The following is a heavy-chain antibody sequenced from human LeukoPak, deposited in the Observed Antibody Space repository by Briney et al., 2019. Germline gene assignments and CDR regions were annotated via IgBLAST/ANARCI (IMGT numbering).Heavy chain of an antibody. Sequence: GGSLRLSCAVSGFTFSSYWMTWVRQAPGKGLEWVASIKEDGSEKYYEDSVKGRFTISRDNAMNSLYLQMNSLRAEDTAVYYCARDHHPSYYLPDYWGQGTLVTVSS. V-gene: IGHV3-7*04. J-gene: IGHJ4*02. D-gene: IGHD3-10*01. CDR2: IKEDGSEK. CDR1: GFTFSSYW. CDR3: ARDHHPSYYLPDY.